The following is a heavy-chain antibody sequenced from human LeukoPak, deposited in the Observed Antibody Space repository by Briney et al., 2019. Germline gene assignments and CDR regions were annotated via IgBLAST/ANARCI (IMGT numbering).Heavy chain of an antibody. Sequence: PSETLSLTCAVYGGSFSGYYWIWIRQPPGKGLEWIGEINHSGSTNYNPSLKSRVTISEDTSKNQFSLNLTSVTAADTAVYYCARARVRIAAGALDYWGQGARVTVSS. CDR2: INHSGST. CDR1: GGSFSGYY. V-gene: IGHV4-34*01. CDR3: ARARVRIAAGALDY. D-gene: IGHD6-13*01. J-gene: IGHJ4*02.